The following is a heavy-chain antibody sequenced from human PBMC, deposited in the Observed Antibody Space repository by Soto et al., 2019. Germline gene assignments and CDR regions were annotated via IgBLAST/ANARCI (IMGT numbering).Heavy chain of an antibody. CDR3: ARGRVVVPAAPTRYWYFDL. CDR2: INHSGST. J-gene: IGHJ2*01. CDR1: GGSFSGYY. D-gene: IGHD2-2*01. Sequence: QVQLQQWGAGLLKPSETLSLTCAVDGGSFSGYYWSWIRQPPGKGLEWIGEINHSGSTNYNPSLKSRVTISVDTSKNQFSLKLSSVTAADTAVYYCARGRVVVPAAPTRYWYFDLWGRGTLVTVSS. V-gene: IGHV4-34*01.